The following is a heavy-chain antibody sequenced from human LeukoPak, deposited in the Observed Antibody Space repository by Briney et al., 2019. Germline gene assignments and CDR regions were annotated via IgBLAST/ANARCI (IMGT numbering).Heavy chain of an antibody. CDR3: ARSHKLDYGDYDEADAFDI. CDR1: GGSISSSSYY. Sequence: SETLSLTCTVSGGSISSSSYYWGWIRQPPGKGLEWIGSIYYSGSTYYNPSLKSRVTISVDTSKNQFSLKLSSVTAADTAVYYCARSHKLDYGDYDEADAFDIWGQGTMVTVSS. V-gene: IGHV4-39*01. CDR2: IYYSGST. J-gene: IGHJ3*02. D-gene: IGHD4-17*01.